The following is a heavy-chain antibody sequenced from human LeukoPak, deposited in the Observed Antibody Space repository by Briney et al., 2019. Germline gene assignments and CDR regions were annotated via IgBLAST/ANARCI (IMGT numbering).Heavy chain of an antibody. CDR3: ATMSYDMLTGYRPLDF. D-gene: IGHD3-9*01. CDR2: VSDTGNT. CDR1: AGPVSGFH. J-gene: IGHJ4*02. Sequence: SETLFLTCTVSAGPVSGFHWNWVRESPREGPEWVWYVSDTGNTKYNPSLTSRLSLSVDTSKNRFSLKLTSVTAADSAVYYCATMSYDMLTGYRPLDFWGRGTLVTVSS. V-gene: IGHV4-59*02.